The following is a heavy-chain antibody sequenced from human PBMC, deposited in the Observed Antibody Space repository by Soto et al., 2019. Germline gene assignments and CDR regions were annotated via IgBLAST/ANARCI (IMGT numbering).Heavy chain of an antibody. J-gene: IGHJ4*02. CDR3: ARKNSGTYALDY. D-gene: IGHD1-26*01. CDR1: GFSLSASGVG. V-gene: IGHV2-5*02. CDR2: IYWDDTK. Sequence: QITLKESGPPLVKPTQPLTLTCTFSGFSLSASGVGVGWFRQPPGKALEWLAVIYWDDTKAYSPSLESSLTVTKDTTNNQVILKMTNMDPVDTATYSYARKNSGTYALDYWGQGVLVTVSS.